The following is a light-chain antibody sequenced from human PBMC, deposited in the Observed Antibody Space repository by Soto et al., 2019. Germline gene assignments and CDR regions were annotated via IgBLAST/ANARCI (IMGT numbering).Light chain of an antibody. CDR2: DVS. CDR3: QQYSTYIT. J-gene: IGKJ4*01. CDR1: QSVRTW. Sequence: DIKMTQSPSTLSATVGDRVTITCRASQSVRTWMAWYQQKPGKAPKLLIYDVSSLASGAPSRFSGSGSGTEFTLTISGLQPDDFATYYCQQYSTYITFGGGTKVEIK. V-gene: IGKV1-5*01.